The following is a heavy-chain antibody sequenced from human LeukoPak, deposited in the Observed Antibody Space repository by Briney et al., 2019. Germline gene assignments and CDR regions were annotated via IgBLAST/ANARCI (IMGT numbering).Heavy chain of an antibody. CDR1: GFTFSSYV. Sequence: GGSLRLSCAASGFTFSSYVMNWVRQAPGKGLGWVAFISSSGNTIYYADSVKGRFIISRDNAKNSLYLQMNSLRTEDTAVYYCARERPGEDTFDIWGQGTMVTVSS. J-gene: IGHJ3*02. D-gene: IGHD7-27*01. CDR3: ARERPGEDTFDI. CDR2: ISSSGNTI. V-gene: IGHV3-48*03.